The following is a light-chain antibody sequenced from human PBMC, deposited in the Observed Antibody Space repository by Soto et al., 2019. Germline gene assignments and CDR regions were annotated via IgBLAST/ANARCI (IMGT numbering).Light chain of an antibody. V-gene: IGLV1-47*01. CDR1: SSNIGNNY. CDR3: AAWDDSLSGLGV. J-gene: IGLJ3*02. CDR2: RNN. Sequence: QSVLTQPPSASGTPGQRVTISCSGSSSNIGNNYVYWYQMVPGTAPKLLIYRNNQRPSGVPDRFSGSRSGTSASLAISGLRYEDEADYYCAAWDDSLSGLGVFGGGTKLTVL.